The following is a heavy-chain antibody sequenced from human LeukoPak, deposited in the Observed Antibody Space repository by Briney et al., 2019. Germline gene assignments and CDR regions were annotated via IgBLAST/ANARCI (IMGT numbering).Heavy chain of an antibody. CDR1: GFTFSSYG. CDR2: IRYDESNK. V-gene: IGHV3-30*02. Sequence: PGGSLRLSCAASGFTFSSYGMHWVRQAPGNGLDWVAFIRYDESNKYYADSVKGRFTISRDNSKNTLYLQMNSLRAEDTAVYYCARVLGYCSSTSCYSAGKYYMDVWGKGTTVTVSS. CDR3: ARVLGYCSSTSCYSAGKYYMDV. J-gene: IGHJ6*03. D-gene: IGHD2-2*01.